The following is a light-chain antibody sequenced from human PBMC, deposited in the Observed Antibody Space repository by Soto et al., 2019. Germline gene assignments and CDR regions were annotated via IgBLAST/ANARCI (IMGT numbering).Light chain of an antibody. V-gene: IGKV1-9*01. J-gene: IGKJ3*01. CDR3: QQLNSYPPFT. CDR2: AAS. CDR1: QGISSY. Sequence: IQLTQSPSSLSASVGDRVTITCRASQGISSYLAWYQQKPGKAPKLLIYAASTLQSGVPSRFSGSGSGTDLTLTISSLQPEAFATYYCQQLNSYPPFTFGPGTKVDIK.